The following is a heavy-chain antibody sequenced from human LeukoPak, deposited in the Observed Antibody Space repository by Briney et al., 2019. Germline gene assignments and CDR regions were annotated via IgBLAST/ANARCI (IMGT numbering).Heavy chain of an antibody. CDR3: ARGSINYNSGGYYDNPPLDY. D-gene: IGHD3-22*01. CDR2: TNPSGGST. J-gene: IGHJ4*02. V-gene: IGHV1-46*01. Sequence: ASVKVSCNVSGGTFSSYTISWVRQAPGQGLEWMGMTNPSGGSTSYAQKFQGRVTVTRDTSTSTVYMELSSLRSEDTAMYYCARGSINYNSGGYYDNPPLDYWGQGTLVTVSS. CDR1: GGTFSSYT.